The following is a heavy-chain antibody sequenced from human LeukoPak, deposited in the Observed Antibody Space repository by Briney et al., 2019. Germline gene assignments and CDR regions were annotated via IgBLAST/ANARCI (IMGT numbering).Heavy chain of an antibody. Sequence: PSETLSLTCAVYGGSFSGYYWSWIRQPPGKGREWIGEINHSGSTNYNPSLKSRVTISVDTSKNQFSLKLSSVTAADTAVYYCARGSYCGGDCSTGADVFDIWGQGTMVTVSS. D-gene: IGHD2-21*02. J-gene: IGHJ3*02. CDR1: GGSFSGYY. V-gene: IGHV4-34*01. CDR2: INHSGST. CDR3: ARGSYCGGDCSTGADVFDI.